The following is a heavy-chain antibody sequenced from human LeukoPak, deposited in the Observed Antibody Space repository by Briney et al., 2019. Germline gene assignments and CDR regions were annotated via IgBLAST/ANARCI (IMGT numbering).Heavy chain of an antibody. Sequence: GGSLRLSCAASGFTFSSHWMHWVRQVPGEELVWVSRISRDGRSTAYADSVKGRFTISRDNAKNTLYLQMNSLRAEDTAVYYCAKARPLGGDSWGQGTLVTVSS. J-gene: IGHJ5*01. CDR2: ISRDGRST. CDR3: AKARPLGGDS. D-gene: IGHD6-6*01. CDR1: GFTFSSHW. V-gene: IGHV3-74*01.